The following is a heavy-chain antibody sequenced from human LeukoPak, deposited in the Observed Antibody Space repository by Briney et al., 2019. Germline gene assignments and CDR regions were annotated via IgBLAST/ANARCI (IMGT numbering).Heavy chain of an antibody. CDR1: GYTFTSYY. J-gene: IGHJ6*02. D-gene: IGHD3-10*01. CDR2: INPSGGST. V-gene: IGHV1-46*01. CDR3: AREPLPSVLLWFGKTYYGMDV. Sequence: ASVKVSCKASGYTFTSYYMHWVRQAPGQGLEWMGIINPSGGSTSYAQKFQGRVTMNRDTSTSTVYMELSSLRSEDTAVYYCAREPLPSVLLWFGKTYYGMDVWGQGTTVTVSS.